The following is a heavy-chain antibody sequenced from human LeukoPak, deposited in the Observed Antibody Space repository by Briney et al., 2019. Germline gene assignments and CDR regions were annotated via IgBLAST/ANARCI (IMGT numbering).Heavy chain of an antibody. D-gene: IGHD5-12*01. CDR3: ARDAAGYDLGVDY. J-gene: IGHJ4*02. V-gene: IGHV1-2*02. Sequence: GASVTVSCKASVYTFTGYYMHWVRQAPGQGLEWMGWINPNSGGTNYAQKFQGRVTMTRDTSISTAYMELSRLRSDDTAVYYCARDAAGYDLGVDYWGQGTLVTVSS. CDR2: INPNSGGT. CDR1: VYTFTGYY.